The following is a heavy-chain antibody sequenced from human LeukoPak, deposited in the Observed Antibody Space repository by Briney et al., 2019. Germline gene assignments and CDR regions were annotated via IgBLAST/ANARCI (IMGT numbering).Heavy chain of an antibody. J-gene: IGHJ6*03. CDR2: INHSGST. V-gene: IGHV4-34*01. CDR1: GGSFSGYY. CDR3: ARTGGSFYFYYYMDV. D-gene: IGHD1-26*01. Sequence: KTSETLSLTCAVYGGSFSGYYWSWIRQPPGKGLEWIGEINHSGSTDYNPSLKNRVTMSVDTSKNQFSLKLSSVTAADTAVYYCARTGGSFYFYYYMDVWGKGTTVTVSS.